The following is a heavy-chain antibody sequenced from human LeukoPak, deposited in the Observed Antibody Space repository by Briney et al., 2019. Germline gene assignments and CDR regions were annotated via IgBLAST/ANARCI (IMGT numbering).Heavy chain of an antibody. D-gene: IGHD1-26*01. CDR1: GSTFKEYY. CDR3: ARSLRGSGSYFRFDY. CDR2: IRSSGDTI. V-gene: IGHV3-11*01. Sequence: GGSLRLSCAASGSTFKEYYMSWIRQAPGKGLEWVSYIRSSGDTIAYADSVKGRFTISRDNTKNSLYLQMNSLRAEDTAVYYCARSLRGSGSYFRFDYWGQGTLVTVSS. J-gene: IGHJ4*02.